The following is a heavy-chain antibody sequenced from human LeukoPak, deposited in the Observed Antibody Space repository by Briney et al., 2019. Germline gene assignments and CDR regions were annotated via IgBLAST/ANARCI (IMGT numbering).Heavy chain of an antibody. V-gene: IGHV3-66*01. CDR2: IYSGGST. CDR3: ASGPSSDLVVIGY. CDR1: GFTVSSNY. D-gene: IGHD2-2*01. Sequence: GGSLRLSCAASGFTVSSNYMSWVRQAPGKGLEWVSVIYSGGSTYYADSVKGKFTISRDNSKNTVHLQMNSLRAGDTAVYYCASGPSSDLVVIGYWGQGTLVTVSS. J-gene: IGHJ4*02.